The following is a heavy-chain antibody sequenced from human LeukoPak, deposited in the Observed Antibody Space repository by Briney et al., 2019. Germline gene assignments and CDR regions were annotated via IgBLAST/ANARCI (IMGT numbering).Heavy chain of an antibody. CDR1: GYTFSSYS. D-gene: IGHD2-21*02. V-gene: IGHV3-21*01. CDR3: ARGGSAVVVTATTRVFDY. Sequence: GLSLTLFCGASGYTFSSYSKNGVRQARGKGLEGVTSFSSSSSYIFYADSVKAVFHIPRHNAKNALYLQVHTLRVGHTAMYYCARGGSAVVVTATTRVFDYWGQGTLVTVSS. CDR2: FSSSSSYI. J-gene: IGHJ4*02.